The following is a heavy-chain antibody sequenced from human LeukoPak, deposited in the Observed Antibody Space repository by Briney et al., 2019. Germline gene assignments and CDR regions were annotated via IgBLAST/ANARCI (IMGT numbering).Heavy chain of an antibody. CDR2: INHSGST. Sequence: TSSETLSLTCAVYGGAFSGYYWGWIRQPPGKGLEWIGEINHSGSTNYNPSLKSRVTISVDTSKNQFSLKLSSVTAADTAVYYCARGYRYYYYYYMDVWGKGTTVTVSS. J-gene: IGHJ6*03. V-gene: IGHV4-34*01. D-gene: IGHD3-16*02. CDR3: ARGYRYYYYYYMDV. CDR1: GGAFSGYY.